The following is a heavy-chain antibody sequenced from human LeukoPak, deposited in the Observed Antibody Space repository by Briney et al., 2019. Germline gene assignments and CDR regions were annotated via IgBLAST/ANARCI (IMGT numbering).Heavy chain of an antibody. J-gene: IGHJ4*02. CDR1: GGSISSSSYY. CDR2: IYYSGST. D-gene: IGHD2-2*01. V-gene: IGHV4-39*01. CDR3: ARQPEGYCSSTSCPPFDY. Sequence: SETLSLTCTVSGGSISSSSYYWGWIRQPPGKGLEWIGSIYYSGSTYYNPSLKSRVTISVDTSKNQFSLKLSSVTAADTAVYYCARQPEGYCSSTSCPPFDYWGQGTLVTVSS.